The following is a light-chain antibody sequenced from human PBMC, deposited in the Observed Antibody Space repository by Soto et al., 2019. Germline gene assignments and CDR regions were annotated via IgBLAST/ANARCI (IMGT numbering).Light chain of an antibody. V-gene: IGLV1-44*01. CDR1: SSNIGSNT. J-gene: IGLJ3*02. CDR3: AAWDDSLNGLWV. Sequence: QSVLTQPPSASGTPGQRVTISCSGSSSNIGSNTVKWYQQLPGTAPKLLIYSNNQRPSGVPDRFSGSKSGTSASLAISGLQSEDEADYYCAAWDDSLNGLWVFGGGTKVTVL. CDR2: SNN.